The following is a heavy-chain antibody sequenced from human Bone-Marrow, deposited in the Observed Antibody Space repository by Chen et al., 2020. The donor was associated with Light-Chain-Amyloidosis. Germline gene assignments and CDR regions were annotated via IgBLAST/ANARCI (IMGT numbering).Heavy chain of an antibody. J-gene: IGHJ4*02. CDR2: IYPDDSDA. CDR3: ARRRDGYNFDY. CDR1: GYTFPNYW. V-gene: IGHV5-51*01. Sequence: EVKKPGESLKISCKGSGYTFPNYWIGWVRQMPGKGLEWMGVIYPDDSDARYSPSFDGQVTISADKSITTAYLQWRSLKASDTAIYYCARRRDGYNFDYWGQGTLVTVSS. D-gene: IGHD5-12*01.